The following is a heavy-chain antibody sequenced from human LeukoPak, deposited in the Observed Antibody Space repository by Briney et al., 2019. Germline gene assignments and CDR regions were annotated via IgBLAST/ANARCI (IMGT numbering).Heavy chain of an antibody. CDR3: AKDASGSSRRWFDP. D-gene: IGHD1-26*01. V-gene: IGHV3-23*01. CDR1: GFTFSNYA. J-gene: IGHJ5*02. CDR2: ISGGGVTT. Sequence: AGSLRLSCEASGFTFSNYAMSWVRQAPGKGLEWVSVISGGGVTTDYADSVKGRFTISRDNSKNTLYLQMNSLRAEDTAVYYCAKDASGSSRRWFDPWGQGTLVTVSS.